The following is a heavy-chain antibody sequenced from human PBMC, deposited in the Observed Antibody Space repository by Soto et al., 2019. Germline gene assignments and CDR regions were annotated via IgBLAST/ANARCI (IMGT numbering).Heavy chain of an antibody. CDR3: VRPMGCSGGSCGSLPFDY. CDR1: GYSFTSYW. CDR2: IYPGDSDT. J-gene: IGHJ4*02. Sequence: GESLKISCKGSGYSFTSYWIGWVRQMPGKGLEWMGIIYPGDSDTRYSPSFQGQVTISADKSISTAYLQWSSLKASDTAMYYCVRPMGCSGGSCGSLPFDYWGQGTLVTVSS. D-gene: IGHD2-15*01. V-gene: IGHV5-51*01.